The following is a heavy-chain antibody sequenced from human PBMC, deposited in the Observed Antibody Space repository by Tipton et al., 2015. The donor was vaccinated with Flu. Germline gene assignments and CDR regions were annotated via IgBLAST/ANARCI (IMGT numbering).Heavy chain of an antibody. Sequence: SLRLSCAASGFTFSSYWMHWVRQAPGKGLVWVSRINIDGGITSYADSVTGRFTISRDNAKNTLYLQMNSLRAEDTAVYYCAREISSEGGFWGQGTLVTVSS. D-gene: IGHD5-12*01. CDR2: INIDGGIT. CDR1: GFTFSSYW. CDR3: AREISSEGGF. J-gene: IGHJ4*02. V-gene: IGHV3-74*01.